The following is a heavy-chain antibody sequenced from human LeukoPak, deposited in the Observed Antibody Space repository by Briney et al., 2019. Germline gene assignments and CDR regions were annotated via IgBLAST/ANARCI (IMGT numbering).Heavy chain of an antibody. V-gene: IGHV3-23*01. J-gene: IGHJ5*02. CDR3: ARGGNDGSGSYYSNWFDP. CDR1: GFTFSSYA. Sequence: GGSLRLSCAASGFTFSSYAMSWVRQAPGKGLEWVSAISGSGGSTYYADSVKGRFTISRDNSKNTLFLQMNSLRAEDTAVYYCARGGNDGSGSYYSNWFDPWGQGTLVTVSS. CDR2: ISGSGGST. D-gene: IGHD3-10*01.